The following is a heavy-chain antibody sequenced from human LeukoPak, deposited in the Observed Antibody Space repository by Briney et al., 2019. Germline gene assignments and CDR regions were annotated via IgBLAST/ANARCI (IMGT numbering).Heavy chain of an antibody. V-gene: IGHV3-23*01. D-gene: IGHD1-26*01. Sequence: GGSLRLSCAASGFTFSSYAMSWVRQAPGKGLEWVSAISGSGGSTYYADSVKGRFTISRDNSKNTLYLQMNSLRAEDTAVYYCAKDKSVRYSGSFTYGDYFDYWGQEPWSPSPQ. J-gene: IGHJ4*01. CDR2: ISGSGGST. CDR1: GFTFSSYA. CDR3: AKDKSVRYSGSFTYGDYFDY.